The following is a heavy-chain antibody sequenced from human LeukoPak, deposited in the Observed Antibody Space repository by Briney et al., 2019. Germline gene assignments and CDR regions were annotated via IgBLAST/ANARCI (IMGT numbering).Heavy chain of an antibody. V-gene: IGHV3-74*01. J-gene: IGHJ4*02. CDR2: INSDGSST. CDR3: VRGAPFDY. Sequence: GSLRLSCAASGFTFSNYWMHWIRQAPGNGLIWVSRINSDGSSTAYADSVKGRFTISRDNAKNTLYLQMNSLRVEDTAVYYCVRGAPFDYWGQGILVTVSS. CDR1: GFTFSNYW.